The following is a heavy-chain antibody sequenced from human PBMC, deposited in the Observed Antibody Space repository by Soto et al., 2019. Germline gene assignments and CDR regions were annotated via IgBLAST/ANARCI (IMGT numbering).Heavy chain of an antibody. Sequence: QITLNEPGPTVVRPTETLTLTCRFSGFSLTTSGVGVGWIRQSPGKAPEWLALIYWDDDKRYSASLKSRLTITKDTSKNQVVRTVSDLDQTDTATYYCAHRVLRTVFGLVTTTAIYFDFWGQGTPVAVSS. D-gene: IGHD3-3*01. J-gene: IGHJ4*02. CDR2: IYWDDDK. V-gene: IGHV2-5*02. CDR1: GFSLTTSGVG. CDR3: AHRVLRTVFGLVTTTAIYFDF.